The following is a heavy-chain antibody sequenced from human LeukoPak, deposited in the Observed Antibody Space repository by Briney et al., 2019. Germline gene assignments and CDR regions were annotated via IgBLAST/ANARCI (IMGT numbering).Heavy chain of an antibody. CDR3: AREYSGSYYVAAFDV. CDR1: GFTFSSYW. J-gene: IGHJ3*01. Sequence: GGSLRLSCAASGFTFSSYWMHWVRQAPGKGLVWVSRINSDGSSTSYADSVKGRFTISRDKSKNTLYLQMNSLRAEDTAVYYCAREYSGSYYVAAFDVWGQGTLVTVSS. V-gene: IGHV3-74*01. CDR2: INSDGSST. D-gene: IGHD1-26*01.